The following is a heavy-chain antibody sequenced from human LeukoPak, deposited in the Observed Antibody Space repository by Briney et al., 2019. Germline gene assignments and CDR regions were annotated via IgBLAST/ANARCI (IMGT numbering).Heavy chain of an antibody. CDR3: ARDSDSSGYKTLNAFDI. CDR1: SGSLSSYY. D-gene: IGHD3-22*01. V-gene: IGHV4-59*01. Sequence: SETLSLTCTVSSGSLSSYYWSWIRQPPGKGLEWIGYIYYSGSTNYNPSLKSRVTISVDTSKNQFSLKLSSVTAADTAVYYCARDSDSSGYKTLNAFDIWGQGTMVTVSS. J-gene: IGHJ3*02. CDR2: IYYSGST.